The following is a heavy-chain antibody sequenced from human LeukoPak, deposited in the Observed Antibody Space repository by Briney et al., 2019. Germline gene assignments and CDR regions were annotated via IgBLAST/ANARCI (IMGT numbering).Heavy chain of an antibody. V-gene: IGHV2-5*02. Sequence: SGPTLVKPTQTLTLTCTFSGFSLSTSGVVVGWIRQPPGKALEWLALIYWDDDKRYSPSLKSRLTITKDTSKNQVVLTMTNMDPVDTATYYCAHSLGLGIAVAGYFDYWGQGTLVTVSS. CDR2: IYWDDDK. J-gene: IGHJ4*02. D-gene: IGHD6-19*01. CDR1: GFSLSTSGVV. CDR3: AHSLGLGIAVAGYFDY.